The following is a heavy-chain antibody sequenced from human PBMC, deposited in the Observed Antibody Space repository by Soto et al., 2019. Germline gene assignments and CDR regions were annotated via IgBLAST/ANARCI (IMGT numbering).Heavy chain of an antibody. CDR1: GGSFSGYY. CDR2: INHSGST. J-gene: IGHJ4*02. CDR3: ARGYGWNFDY. Sequence: QVQLQQWGAGLLKPSETLSLTCAVYGGSFSGYYWSWIRQPPGKGLEWIGEINHSGSTNYNPPLKSRVTISVDTSKNQFSLKLSSVTAADTAVYYCARGYGWNFDYWGQGTLVTVSS. V-gene: IGHV4-34*01. D-gene: IGHD6-19*01.